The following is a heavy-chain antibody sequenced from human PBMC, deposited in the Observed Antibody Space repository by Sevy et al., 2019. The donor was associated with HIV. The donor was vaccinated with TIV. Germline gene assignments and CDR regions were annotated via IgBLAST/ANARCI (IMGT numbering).Heavy chain of an antibody. CDR1: GFTVSSNY. CDR3: ARGKSGYGYALNY. D-gene: IGHD5-18*01. Sequence: GGSLRLSCAASGFTVSSNYMTWVRQVPGKGLEGVSVIYSYGTTYHADSVKDRFTISRDNSKNTLYLQMNSLRAEDTAVYYCARGKSGYGYALNYWGQGTLVTVSS. J-gene: IGHJ4*02. CDR2: IYSYGTT. V-gene: IGHV3-66*01.